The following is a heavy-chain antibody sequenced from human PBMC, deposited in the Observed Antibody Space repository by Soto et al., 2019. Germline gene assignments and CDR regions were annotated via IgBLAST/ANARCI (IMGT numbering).Heavy chain of an antibody. J-gene: IGHJ4*02. Sequence: PGGSLRLSCAASGFTFSSYSMNWVRQAPGKGLEWVSSISSSSSYIYYADSVKGRFTISRDNSKNTLYLQMNSQRAEDTAVYYCAKGSTSAWYAGYFDYWGQGALVTVSS. V-gene: IGHV3-21*04. CDR3: AKGSTSAWYAGYFDY. D-gene: IGHD6-19*01. CDR2: ISSSSSYI. CDR1: GFTFSSYS.